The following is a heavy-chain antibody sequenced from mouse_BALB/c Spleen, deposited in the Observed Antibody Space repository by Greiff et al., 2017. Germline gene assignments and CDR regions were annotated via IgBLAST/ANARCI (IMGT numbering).Heavy chain of an antibody. Sequence: EVQGVESGGGLVKLGGSLKLSCAASGFTFSSYYMSWVRQTPEKRLELVAAINSNGGSTYYPDTVKGRFTISRDNAKNTLYLQMSSLKSEDTALYYCARGDYYGSSFAYWGQGTLVTVSA. J-gene: IGHJ3*01. CDR2: INSNGGST. CDR3: ARGDYYGSSFAY. V-gene: IGHV5-6-2*01. CDR1: GFTFSSYY. D-gene: IGHD1-1*01.